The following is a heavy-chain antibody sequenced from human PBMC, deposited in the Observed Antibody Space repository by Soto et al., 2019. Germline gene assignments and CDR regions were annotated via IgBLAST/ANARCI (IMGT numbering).Heavy chain of an antibody. D-gene: IGHD2-2*02. CDR1: GFTFSYYS. CDR3: AKEIEAAALRLHTYSYGLDV. Sequence: GGSLRLSCTGSGFTFSYYSMNWVRQAPGQGLEWVALISYDGSSEYYADSVKDRFTISRDNSKNTLYLEMNRVTPEDTAVYYCAKEIEAAALRLHTYSYGLDVWGQGTTVTVSS. J-gene: IGHJ6*02. CDR2: ISYDGSSE. V-gene: IGHV3-30*18.